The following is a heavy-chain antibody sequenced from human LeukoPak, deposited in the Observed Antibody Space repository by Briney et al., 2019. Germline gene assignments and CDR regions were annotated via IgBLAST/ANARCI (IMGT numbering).Heavy chain of an antibody. D-gene: IGHD3-10*01. CDR2: IYYSGST. J-gene: IGHJ5*02. CDR1: GGSISSSSYY. Sequence: SETLSLTCTVSGGSISSSSYYWGWIRPPPGKGLEWIGSIYYSGSTYYNPSLKSRVTISVDTSKNQFSLKLSSVTAADTAVYYCARLGEVLIHWFDPWGQGTLVTVSS. CDR3: ARLGEVLIHWFDP. V-gene: IGHV4-39*01.